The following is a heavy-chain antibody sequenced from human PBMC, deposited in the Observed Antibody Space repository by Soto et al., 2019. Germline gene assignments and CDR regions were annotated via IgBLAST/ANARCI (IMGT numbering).Heavy chain of an antibody. J-gene: IGHJ3*02. V-gene: IGHV4-30-4*01. CDR3: ARVKLKHVDTAMVYACDI. Sequence: QVQLQESGPGLVKPSQTLSLTCTVSGGSISSGDYYWSWIRQPPGKGLEWIGYIYYSGSTYYNPSLKSRVTISVDTSKNQFSLKLSSVTAADTAVYYCARVKLKHVDTAMVYACDIWGQGTMVTVSS. D-gene: IGHD5-18*01. CDR1: GGSISSGDYY. CDR2: IYYSGST.